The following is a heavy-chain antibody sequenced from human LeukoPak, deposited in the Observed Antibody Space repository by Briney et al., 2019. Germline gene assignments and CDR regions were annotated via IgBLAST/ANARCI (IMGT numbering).Heavy chain of an antibody. V-gene: IGHV4-59*01. J-gene: IGHJ4*02. CDR1: GDSISGYY. Sequence: SETLSLTCTVSGDSISGYYWTWIRQPPGKGLEWIGYIYYRGSINYNPSLKSRLTISVDTSKNQFSLKLSSVTAVDTAVYYCARLRGNYFPDYWGQGTLVTVSS. D-gene: IGHD4-11*01. CDR3: ARLRGNYFPDY. CDR2: IYYRGSI.